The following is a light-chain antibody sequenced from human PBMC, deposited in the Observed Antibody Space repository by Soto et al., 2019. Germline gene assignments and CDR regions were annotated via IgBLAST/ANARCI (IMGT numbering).Light chain of an antibody. Sequence: EIVLTQSPGTLSLSLGERATLSCRASQSVSSNYLAWYQQKPGQAPRRLIYNAANRATGIPDRFSGSGCRTGFALTISRLEPEDFALEYWQQYGSSPLTFGLGTKLQIK. CDR2: NAA. CDR1: QSVSSNY. CDR3: QQYGSSPLT. J-gene: IGKJ2*01. V-gene: IGKV3-20*01.